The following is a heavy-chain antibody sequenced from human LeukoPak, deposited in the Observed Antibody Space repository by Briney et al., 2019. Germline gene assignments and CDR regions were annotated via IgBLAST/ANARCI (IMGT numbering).Heavy chain of an antibody. D-gene: IGHD1-26*01. V-gene: IGHV1-18*01. J-gene: IGHJ4*02. CDR3: ERGVVGATRGAKFDY. Sequence: ASVKVSCKASGYTFTSYGISWVRQAPGQGLEWMGWISAYNGNTNYAQKLQGRVTMTTDTSTSTAYMELRSLRSDDTAVYYCERGVVGATRGAKFDYWGQGTLVTVSS. CDR2: ISAYNGNT. CDR1: GYTFTSYG.